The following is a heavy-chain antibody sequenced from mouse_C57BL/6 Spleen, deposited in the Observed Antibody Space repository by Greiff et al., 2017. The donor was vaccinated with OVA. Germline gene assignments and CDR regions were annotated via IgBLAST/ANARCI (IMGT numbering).Heavy chain of an antibody. J-gene: IGHJ2*01. CDR3: ARFITTVVPFDY. CDR1: GYTFTSYW. CDR2: IDPSDSYT. V-gene: IGHV1-50*01. D-gene: IGHD1-1*01. Sequence: VQLQQPGAELVKPGASVKLSCKASGYTFTSYWMQWVKQRPGQGLEWIGEIDPSDSYTNYNQKFKGKATLTVDTSSSTAYMQLSSLTSEDSAVYYCARFITTVVPFDYWGQGTTLTVSS.